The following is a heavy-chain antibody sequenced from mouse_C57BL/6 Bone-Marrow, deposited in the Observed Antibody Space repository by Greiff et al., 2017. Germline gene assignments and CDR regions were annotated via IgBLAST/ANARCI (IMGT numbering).Heavy chain of an antibody. V-gene: IGHV1-72*01. CDR2: IDPNSGGT. J-gene: IGHJ3*01. Sequence: QVQLQQPGAELVKPGASVKLSCKASGYTFTSYWMHWVKQRPGRGLEWIGRIDPNSGGTKYNEKFKSKATLTVDKPSSTAYMQLSSLTSEDSAVYYWARSCDSSGYVAWFAYWGQGTLVTVSA. CDR1: GYTFTSYW. CDR3: ARSCDSSGYVAWFAY. D-gene: IGHD3-2*02.